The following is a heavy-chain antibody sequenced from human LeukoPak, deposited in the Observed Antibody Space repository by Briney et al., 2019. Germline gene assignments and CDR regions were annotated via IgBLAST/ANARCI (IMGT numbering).Heavy chain of an antibody. D-gene: IGHD6-19*01. CDR2: IYYSGST. CDR1: GGSISSYY. Sequence: KSSETLSLTCTVSGGSISSYYWSWIRQPPGKGLEWIGYIYYSGSTNYNPSLKSRVTISVDTSKNQFSLKLSSVTAADTAVYYCARLVAVAGTPNWFDPWGQGTLVTVSS. J-gene: IGHJ5*02. CDR3: ARLVAVAGTPNWFDP. V-gene: IGHV4-59*08.